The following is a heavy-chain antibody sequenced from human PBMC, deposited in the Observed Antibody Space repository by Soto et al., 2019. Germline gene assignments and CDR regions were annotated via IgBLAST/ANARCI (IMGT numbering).Heavy chain of an antibody. CDR2: IYYSGST. CDR1: GGSISSGDYY. J-gene: IGHJ6*02. Sequence: SETLSLTCTVSGGSISSGDYYWSWIRQPPGKGLEWIGYIYYSGSTYYNPSLKSRVTISVDTSKNQFSLKLSSVTAADTAVYYCARLNAAGYYDSSGFDYYYYGMDVWGQGATVTVSS. D-gene: IGHD3-22*01. V-gene: IGHV4-30-4*01. CDR3: ARLNAAGYYDSSGFDYYYYGMDV.